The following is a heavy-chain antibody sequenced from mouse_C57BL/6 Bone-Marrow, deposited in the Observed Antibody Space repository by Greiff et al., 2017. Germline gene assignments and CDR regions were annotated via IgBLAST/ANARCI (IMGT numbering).Heavy chain of an antibody. CDR3: ARKPPYYFFRDY. CDR1: GFTFSDYG. V-gene: IGHV5-15*04. D-gene: IGHD2-10*01. CDR2: IIHLAYSI. J-gene: IGHJ4*01. Sequence: EVKVEESGGGLVQPGGSLKLSCAASGFTFSDYGMAWVRQAPRKGPEWVAFIIHLAYSIYYAYTVTGRFTISRENAKHTLYLEMSSLRSEDKSMYYCARKPPYYFFRDYWGKGTSVTVSS.